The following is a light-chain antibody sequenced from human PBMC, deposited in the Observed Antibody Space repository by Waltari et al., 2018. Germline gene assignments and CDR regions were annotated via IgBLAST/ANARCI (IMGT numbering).Light chain of an antibody. Sequence: QSALTQPAPVSGSPGQSITIPCPGTSSAVGGHHAVSWYQHRPGKAPKFMIYDVSKRPSGVSDRFSGSKSGNTASLTISGLQAEDEADYYCCSYAGSSTVVFGGGTKLTVL. J-gene: IGLJ2*01. V-gene: IGLV2-23*02. CDR2: DVS. CDR1: SSAVGGHHA. CDR3: CSYAGSSTVV.